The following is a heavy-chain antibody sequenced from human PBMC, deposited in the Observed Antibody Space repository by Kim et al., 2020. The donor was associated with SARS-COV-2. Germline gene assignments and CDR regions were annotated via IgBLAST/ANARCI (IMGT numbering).Heavy chain of an antibody. CDR3: ARGEYCSSTSCYAGARNYYYGKDV. Sequence: ASVKVSCKASGYTFTIYGISWVRQAPGQGLEWMGWISAYNGNTNYAQKLQGRVTMTTDTSTSTAYMERRSLRSDDTAVDYCARGEYCSSTSCYAGARNYYYGKDVWGQGTTVTVSS. CDR1: GYTFTIYG. CDR2: ISAYNGNT. D-gene: IGHD2-2*01. J-gene: IGHJ6*02. V-gene: IGHV1-18*04.